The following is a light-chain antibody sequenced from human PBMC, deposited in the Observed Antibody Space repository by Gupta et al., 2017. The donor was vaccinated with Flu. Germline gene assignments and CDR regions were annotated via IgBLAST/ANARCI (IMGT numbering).Light chain of an antibody. CDR1: SSNVGSNA. CDR2: DNN. J-gene: IGLJ1*01. Sequence: SVLAQPPSASGTPGQRVTISCSGSSSNVGSNAVHWYQQVPGTAPKLLIYDNNQRPSGVPDRFSGSKAGTSASLASSGLQSEDEADYYCAAWDDSLNVHYVFGTGTEVTVL. V-gene: IGLV1-44*01. CDR3: AAWDDSLNVHYV.